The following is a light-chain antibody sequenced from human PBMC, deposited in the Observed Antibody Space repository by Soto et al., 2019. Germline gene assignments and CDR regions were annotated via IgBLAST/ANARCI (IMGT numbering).Light chain of an antibody. J-gene: IGKJ2*01. Sequence: DIQMTQSPFSLSASVGARVTITCRASQSITKYLNWYQHKPGKAPKFLIHTASNLQTGVPSRFSGSRYGTDFTLTISSLQPEDSATYYCQQIYNTPVTFGQGTKLEIK. CDR2: TAS. CDR3: QQIYNTPVT. V-gene: IGKV1-39*01. CDR1: QSITKY.